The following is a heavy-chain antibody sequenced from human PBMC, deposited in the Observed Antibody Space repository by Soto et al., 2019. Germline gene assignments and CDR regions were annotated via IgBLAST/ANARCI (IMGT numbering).Heavy chain of an antibody. CDR1: GYTFTSYA. Sequence: ASVKVSCKASGYTFTSYAMHWVRQAPGQRLEWMGWINAGNGNTKYSQKFQGRVTITRDTSASTAYMELSSLRSEDTAVYYCAWNTGLPGGYWYFDIWGRGTLVTVSS. V-gene: IGHV1-3*01. J-gene: IGHJ2*01. CDR3: AWNTGLPGGYWYFDI. CDR2: INAGNGNT. D-gene: IGHD1-1*01.